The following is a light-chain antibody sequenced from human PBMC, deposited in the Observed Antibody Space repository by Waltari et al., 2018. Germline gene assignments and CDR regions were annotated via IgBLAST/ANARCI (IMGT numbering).Light chain of an antibody. Sequence: EIAFTESPATLSLSPRERANLSCRASQSVSNFLAWYQQTPGQAPRLLIYEASKRATGIHARFSGSGSATDFTLTISSLEHEDFAFYYCQQRSNWPPLTFGGGTKVEIK. CDR1: QSVSNF. V-gene: IGKV3-11*01. CDR3: QQRSNWPPLT. J-gene: IGKJ4*01. CDR2: EAS.